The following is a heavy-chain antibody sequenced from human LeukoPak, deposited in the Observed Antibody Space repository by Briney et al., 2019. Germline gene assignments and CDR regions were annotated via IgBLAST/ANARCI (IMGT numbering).Heavy chain of an antibody. J-gene: IGHJ4*02. CDR3: ARDYCGGDCYVDY. Sequence: SGGPLRLSCAASGFTFSSHGMHWVRQAPGKGLEWVAVLWYDGRTKYYAESVKGRFTISRDNSKNTLYLQMNSLRAEDTAVYYCARDYCGGDCYVDYWGQGALVTVSS. D-gene: IGHD2-21*02. CDR2: LWYDGRTK. CDR1: GFTFSSHG. V-gene: IGHV3-33*01.